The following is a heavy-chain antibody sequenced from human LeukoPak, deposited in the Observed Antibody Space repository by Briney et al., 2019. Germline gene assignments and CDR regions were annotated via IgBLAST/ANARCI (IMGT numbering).Heavy chain of an antibody. D-gene: IGHD3-22*01. Sequence: PGGSLRLSCAASGFTFSSYAMHWVRQAPGKGLEWVAVISYDGSNKYYADSVKGRFTISRDNSKNTLYLQMNSLRAEDTAVYYCAREPYDSSGYYYYMDVWGKGTTVTVSS. CDR1: GFTFSSYA. CDR3: AREPYDSSGYYYYMDV. CDR2: ISYDGSNK. V-gene: IGHV3-30*04. J-gene: IGHJ6*03.